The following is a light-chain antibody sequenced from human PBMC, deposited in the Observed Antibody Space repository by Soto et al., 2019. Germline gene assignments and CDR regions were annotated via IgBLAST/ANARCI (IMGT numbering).Light chain of an antibody. CDR2: EVS. CDR3: CSYAGSSDV. CDR1: SSDIGGYDL. V-gene: IGLV2-23*02. J-gene: IGLJ1*01. Sequence: QSVLTQPASVSGSPGQSITISCTGTSSDIGGYDLVSWYQQHPGKAPKLIIYEVSKRPSGFSPRFSGSKSGNTASLTISGLQAEDEADYYCCSYAGSSDVFGTGTKVTAL.